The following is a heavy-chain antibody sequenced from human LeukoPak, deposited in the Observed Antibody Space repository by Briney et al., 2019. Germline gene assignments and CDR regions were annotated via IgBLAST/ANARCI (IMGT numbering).Heavy chain of an antibody. CDR2: ISSSSSYI. CDR1: GFTFSSYG. D-gene: IGHD6-13*01. J-gene: IGHJ4*02. Sequence: PGRSLRLSCAASGFTFSSYGMHWVRQAPGKGLEWVSSISSSSSYIYYADSVKGRFTISRDNAKNSRYLQMNSLRAEDTAVYYCAREPGIAAAGTDPDYWGQGTLVTVSS. CDR3: AREPGIAAAGTDPDY. V-gene: IGHV3-21*01.